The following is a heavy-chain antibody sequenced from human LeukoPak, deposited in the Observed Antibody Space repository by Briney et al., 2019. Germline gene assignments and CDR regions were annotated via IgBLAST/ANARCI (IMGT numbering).Heavy chain of an antibody. CDR1: GGSISSYY. J-gene: IGHJ4*02. V-gene: IGHV4-59*12. CDR3: ARDRRAFDY. CDR2: IYHSGST. Sequence: SETLSLTCTVSGGSISSYYWSWIRQPPGKGLEWIGYIYHSGSTYYNPSLKSRVTISVDRSKNQFSLKLSSVTAADTAVYYCARDRRAFDYWGQGTLVTVSS.